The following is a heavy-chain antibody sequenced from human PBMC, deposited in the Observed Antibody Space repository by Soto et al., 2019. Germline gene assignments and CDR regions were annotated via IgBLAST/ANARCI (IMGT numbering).Heavy chain of an antibody. D-gene: IGHD2-15*01. V-gene: IGHV4-31*03. J-gene: IGHJ3*02. CDR2: IYYSGST. Sequence: PSETLSLTCTVSGGSISSGGYYWSWIRQHPGKGLEWIGYIYYSGSTYYNPSLKSRVTISVDTSKNQFSLKLSSVTAADTAVYYCARGLEVVARFGIDAFDIWGQGTMVTVSS. CDR1: GGSISSGGYY. CDR3: ARGLEVVARFGIDAFDI.